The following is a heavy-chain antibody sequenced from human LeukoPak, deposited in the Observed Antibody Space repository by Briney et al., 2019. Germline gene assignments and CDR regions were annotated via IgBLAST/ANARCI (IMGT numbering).Heavy chain of an antibody. D-gene: IGHD5-18*01. CDR1: EFTFSSYG. CDR2: IWYDGSNK. Sequence: GGSLRLSCAASEFTFSSYGMHWVRQAPGKGLEWVAVIWYDGSNKYYADSVKGRFSISRDNSNNTLYLQMNSLRAEDTAVYYCARDRGPGYSYGVLDYWGQGTLVTVSS. V-gene: IGHV3-33*08. CDR3: ARDRGPGYSYGVLDY. J-gene: IGHJ4*02.